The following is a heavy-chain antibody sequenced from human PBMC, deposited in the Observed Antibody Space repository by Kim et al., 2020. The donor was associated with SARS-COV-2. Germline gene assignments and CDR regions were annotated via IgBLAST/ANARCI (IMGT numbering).Heavy chain of an antibody. D-gene: IGHD2-2*01. CDR2: IYYSGST. CDR1: GGSISSSSYY. V-gene: IGHV4-39*01. Sequence: SETLSLTCTVSGGSISSSSYYWGWIRQPPGKGLEWIGSIYYSGSTYYNPSLKSRVTISVDTSKNQFSLKLSSVTAADTAVYYCARLSAMPFRRWFDPWGQGTLVTVSS. J-gene: IGHJ5*02. CDR3: ARLSAMPFRRWFDP.